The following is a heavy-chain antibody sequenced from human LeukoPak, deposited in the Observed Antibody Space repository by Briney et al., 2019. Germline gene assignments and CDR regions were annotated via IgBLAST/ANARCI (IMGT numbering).Heavy chain of an antibody. CDR1: GGSISSYY. J-gene: IGHJ4*02. Sequence: PSETLSLTCTVSGGSISSYYWNWIRQPPGKGLEWIGYIYYSGSTNYNPSLKSRVTISVDTSKDQFSLKLSSVTAADTAVYYCARGADSSGYYSIFYFDYWGQGTLVTVSS. V-gene: IGHV4-59*01. CDR3: ARGADSSGYYSIFYFDY. CDR2: IYYSGST. D-gene: IGHD3-22*01.